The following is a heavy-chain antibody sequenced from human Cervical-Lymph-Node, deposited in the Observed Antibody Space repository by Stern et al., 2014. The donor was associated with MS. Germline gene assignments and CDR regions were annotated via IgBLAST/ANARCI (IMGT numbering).Heavy chain of an antibody. J-gene: IGHJ6*02. CDR2: INPSGGST. CDR3: ARDIPIAAAGRAMDV. CDR1: GYTFTSYY. Sequence: VQLVESGAEVKKPGASVKVSCKASGYTFTSYYMHWVRQAPGQGLEWMGRINPSGGSTSYAQKFQGRVTMTRDTSTSTVYMELSSLRSEDTAVYDCARDIPIAAAGRAMDVWGQGTTVTVSS. V-gene: IGHV1-46*01. D-gene: IGHD6-13*01.